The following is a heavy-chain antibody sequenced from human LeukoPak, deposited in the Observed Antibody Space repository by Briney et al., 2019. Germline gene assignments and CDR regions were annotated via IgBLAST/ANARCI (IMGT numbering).Heavy chain of an antibody. Sequence: GGSLRLSCAASGFSLSSYAMSWVRQAPGKGLEWVSYISSSGSTIYYADSVKGRFTISRDNAKNSLYLQMNSLRAEDTALYYCARGGYSSSSSDYWGQGTLVTVSS. J-gene: IGHJ4*02. CDR2: ISSSGSTI. D-gene: IGHD6-6*01. V-gene: IGHV3-48*04. CDR3: ARGGYSSSSSDY. CDR1: GFSLSSYA.